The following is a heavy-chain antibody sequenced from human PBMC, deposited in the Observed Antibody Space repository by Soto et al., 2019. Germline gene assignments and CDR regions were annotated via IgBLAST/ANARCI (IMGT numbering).Heavy chain of an antibody. V-gene: IGHV4-59*01. CDR1: CVSIRSYY. CDR2: LYYSGST. Sequence: TLSLTCPLSCVSIRSYYCSWIRQPPGKGLEWIGYLYYSGSTNYNPSLKRRVTMSVDKSKNQFSLKRSSVTAAETAVHYCPRAKDHYYFDYWGKGTLVTVS. J-gene: IGHJ4*02. CDR3: PRAKDHYYFDY.